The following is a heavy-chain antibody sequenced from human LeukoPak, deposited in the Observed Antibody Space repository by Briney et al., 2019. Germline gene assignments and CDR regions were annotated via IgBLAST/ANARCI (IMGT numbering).Heavy chain of an antibody. D-gene: IGHD2-2*01. CDR2: IITIFGTA. V-gene: IGHV1-69*13. J-gene: IGHJ3*02. CDR3: AREGDSGCSSTSCSQAYAFDI. CDR1: GGTFSSYA. Sequence: ASVKVSCKASGGTFSSYAISWVRQAPGQGLEWMGGIITIFGTANYAQKFQGRVTITADESTSTAYMELSSLRSEDTAVYYCAREGDSGCSSTSCSQAYAFDIWGQGTMVTVSS.